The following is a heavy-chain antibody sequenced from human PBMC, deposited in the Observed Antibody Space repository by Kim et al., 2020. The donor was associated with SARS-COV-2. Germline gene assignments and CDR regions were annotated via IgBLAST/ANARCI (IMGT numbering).Heavy chain of an antibody. CDR1: GYTFTSYA. D-gene: IGHD5-12*01. V-gene: IGHV1-3*01. Sequence: ASVKVSCKASGYTFTSYAMHWVRQAPGQRLEWMGWINAGNGNTKYSQKFQGRVTITRATSASTAYMELSSLRSEDTAVYYCATGTGLATINFHYYGMDVWGQGTTVTVSS. CDR2: INAGNGNT. CDR3: ATGTGLATINFHYYGMDV. J-gene: IGHJ6*02.